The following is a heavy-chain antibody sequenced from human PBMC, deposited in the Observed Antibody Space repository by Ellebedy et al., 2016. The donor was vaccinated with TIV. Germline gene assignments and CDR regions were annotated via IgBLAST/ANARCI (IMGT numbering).Heavy chain of an antibody. CDR2: INPSGGST. CDR3: ARGGSTGYYYGMDV. V-gene: IGHV1-46*01. CDR1: GGTFTSYY. Sequence: ASVKVSCKASGGTFTSYYMHWVRQAPGQGLEWMGIINPSGGSTSYAQKFQGRVTITADESTSTAYMELSSLRSEDTAVYYCARGGSTGYYYGMDVWGQGTTVTVSS. D-gene: IGHD3-16*01. J-gene: IGHJ6*02.